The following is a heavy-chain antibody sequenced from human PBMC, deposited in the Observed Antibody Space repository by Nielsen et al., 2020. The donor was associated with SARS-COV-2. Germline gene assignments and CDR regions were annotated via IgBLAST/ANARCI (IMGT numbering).Heavy chain of an antibody. V-gene: IGHV3-7*01. CDR3: AKDASSSWDDFYYMDV. J-gene: IGHJ6*03. CDR1: GFILSSYW. D-gene: IGHD6-13*01. CDR2: INAGGSQK. Sequence: GESLKISCSASGFILSSYWMSWVRQAPGKGLEWVATINAGGSQKFHVDSVRGRFTISRDNSKNTLYLQMNSLRAEDTAVYYCAKDASSSWDDFYYMDVWGKGTTVTVSS.